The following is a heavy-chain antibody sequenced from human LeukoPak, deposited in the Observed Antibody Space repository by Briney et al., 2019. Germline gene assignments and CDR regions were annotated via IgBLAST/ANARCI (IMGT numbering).Heavy chain of an antibody. Sequence: GWISAYNGNTNYAQKLQGRVTMTTDTSTSTAYMELRSLRSDDTAVYYCARYSGYEGTLDYWGQGTLVTVSS. V-gene: IGHV1-18*01. CDR2: ISAYNGNT. CDR3: ARYSGYEGTLDY. D-gene: IGHD5-12*01. J-gene: IGHJ4*02.